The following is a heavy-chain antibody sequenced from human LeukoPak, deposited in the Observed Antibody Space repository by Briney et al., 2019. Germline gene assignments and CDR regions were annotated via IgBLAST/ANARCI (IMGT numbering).Heavy chain of an antibody. CDR1: GFTFSGYW. D-gene: IGHD3-3*01. J-gene: IGHJ5*02. CDR3: AREALRFPLFDP. V-gene: IGHV3-74*01. Sequence: GGALRLSCAASGFTFSGYWMHWVRQAPGKGRWWVSHIVSDATTTSYADSVKGRFTISRDNAKNTLYLQMNSLRAEDTAVYYCAREALRFPLFDPWGQGTLVTVSS. CDR2: IVSDATTT.